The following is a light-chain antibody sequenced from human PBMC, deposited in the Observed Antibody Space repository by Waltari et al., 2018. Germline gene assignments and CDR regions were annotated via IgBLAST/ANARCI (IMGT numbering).Light chain of an antibody. CDR1: QSLLHSNGFNY. Sequence: DIVVTQSTLPLPVTPGEPASISCRSSQSLLHSNGFNYLDWYLQKPGQSPQPLIYLGSNRASGVPDRFSGSGSGTDFTLKISRVEAEDVGVYYCMQSLRALWTFGQGTKVEIK. J-gene: IGKJ1*01. V-gene: IGKV2-28*01. CDR3: MQSLRALWT. CDR2: LGS.